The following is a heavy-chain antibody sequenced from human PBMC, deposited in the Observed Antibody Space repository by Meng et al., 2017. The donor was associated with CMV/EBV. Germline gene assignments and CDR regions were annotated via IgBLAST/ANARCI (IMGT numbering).Heavy chain of an antibody. Sequence: GESLKISCSASGFTVSGDYMNWVRQAPGKGLEWVSLIYSAGTTYYADSVKGRFTISRDDSKNTLYLEMNSLRPEDTAVYYCARGQHYYDGNGAAMDVWGPGTTVTVSS. D-gene: IGHD3-22*01. CDR1: GFTVSGDY. CDR3: ARGQHYYDGNGAAMDV. CDR2: IYSAGTT. J-gene: IGHJ6*02. V-gene: IGHV3-66*02.